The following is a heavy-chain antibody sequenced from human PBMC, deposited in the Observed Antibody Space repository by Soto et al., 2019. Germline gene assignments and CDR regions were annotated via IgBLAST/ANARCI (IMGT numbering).Heavy chain of an antibody. CDR3: ARTLYGDNVDY. J-gene: IGHJ4*02. CDR1: GGSISSYY. D-gene: IGHD4-17*01. V-gene: IGHV4-59*01. Sequence: SETLSLTCTVSGGSISSYYWSWIRQPPGKGLEWIGYIYYSGTTNYNPSLKSRVTISVDTSKNQFSLKLNSVTAADTAVYYCARTLYGDNVDYWGQGTLVTVSS. CDR2: IYYSGTT.